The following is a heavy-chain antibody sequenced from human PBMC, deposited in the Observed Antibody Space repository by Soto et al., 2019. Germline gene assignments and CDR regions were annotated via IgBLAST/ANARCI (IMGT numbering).Heavy chain of an antibody. Sequence: QVQLQQSGPGLVKPSQTLSLTCAISGDSVSSNSAAWNWIRQSPSRGLEWLGRAYYRSKWYNDYAVLVRSRITLNPASSKNQFPLKLNSGTPADTRGYYCARDRVNGSRAYAFHSCGQGTMVTVSS. V-gene: IGHV6-1*01. CDR2: AYYRSKWYN. D-gene: IGHD1-26*01. J-gene: IGHJ3*02. CDR3: ARDRVNGSRAYAFHS. CDR1: GDSVSSNSAA.